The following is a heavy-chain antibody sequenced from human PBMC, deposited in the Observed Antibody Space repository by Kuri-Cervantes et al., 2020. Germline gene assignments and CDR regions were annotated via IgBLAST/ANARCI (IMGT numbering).Heavy chain of an antibody. J-gene: IGHJ4*02. D-gene: IGHD2-15*01. CDR3: AQLPSVGYCSGGSCKYFDY. CDR2: IYHSGST. CDR1: GGSISSSNW. V-gene: IGHV4-4*02. Sequence: SETLSLTCAVSGGSISSSNWWSWVRQPPGKGLEWIGEIYHSGSTNYNPSLKSRVTISVDKSKNQFSLKLSSVTAADTAVYYCAQLPSVGYCSGGSCKYFDYWGQGTLVTVSS.